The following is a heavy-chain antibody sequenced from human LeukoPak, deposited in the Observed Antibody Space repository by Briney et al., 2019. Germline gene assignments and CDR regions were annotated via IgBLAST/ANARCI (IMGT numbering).Heavy chain of an antibody. CDR1: GYTFTSYG. CDR3: TRATIPAAGIDY. Sequence: SVKVSCKASGYTFTSYGVSWVRQAPGQGLEWMGWISTYTGDTNYEQKLQGRLTMTTDTSASTAFMELRSLTSDDTAVYYCTRATIPAAGIDYWGQGTLVTVSS. CDR2: ISTYTGDT. V-gene: IGHV1-18*01. D-gene: IGHD6-13*01. J-gene: IGHJ4*02.